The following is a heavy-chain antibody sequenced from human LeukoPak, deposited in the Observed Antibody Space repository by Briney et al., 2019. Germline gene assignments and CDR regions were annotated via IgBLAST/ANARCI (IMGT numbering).Heavy chain of an antibody. CDR1: GGSVSSSSYY. D-gene: IGHD2-15*01. CDR2: IYYSGST. CDR3: ARGRGGGSTPGYMDV. J-gene: IGHJ6*03. V-gene: IGHV4-39*01. Sequence: SETLSLTCTVSGGSVSSSSYYWGWIRQPPGKGLEWIGSIYYSGSTYYNPSLKSRVTISVDTSKNQFSLKLSSVTAADTAVYYCARGRGGGSTPGYMDVWGKGTTVTVSS.